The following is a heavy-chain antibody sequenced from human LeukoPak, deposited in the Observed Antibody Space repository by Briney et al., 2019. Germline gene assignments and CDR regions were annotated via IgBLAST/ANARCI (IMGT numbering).Heavy chain of an antibody. V-gene: IGHV3-30*04. Sequence: GGSLRLSCAASGFTFSSYVMHWVRQAPGKGLEWVAIISYDGSNEYYADSVKGRFTISRDNSKNTLYLQMNSLRAADTAVYYCARHLSGVTGYTYGRGIDYWGQGTLVTVSS. J-gene: IGHJ4*02. CDR3: ARHLSGVTGYTYGRGIDY. D-gene: IGHD5-18*01. CDR1: GFTFSSYV. CDR2: ISYDGSNE.